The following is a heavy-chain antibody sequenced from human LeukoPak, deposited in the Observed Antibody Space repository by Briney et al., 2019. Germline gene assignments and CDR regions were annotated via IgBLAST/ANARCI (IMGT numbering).Heavy chain of an antibody. CDR3: ARDVTFGGVIVTAYGMDV. D-gene: IGHD3-16*02. J-gene: IGHJ6*02. Sequence: SETLSLTCTVSGDSVSSGNYYWSWIRQPPGKGLEWIGYVYYSGSTNYNPSLKSRVTISVDTSKNQFSLKLSSVTAADTAVYYCARDVTFGGVIVTAYGMDVWGQGTTVTVSS. CDR1: GDSVSSGNYY. V-gene: IGHV4-61*01. CDR2: VYYSGST.